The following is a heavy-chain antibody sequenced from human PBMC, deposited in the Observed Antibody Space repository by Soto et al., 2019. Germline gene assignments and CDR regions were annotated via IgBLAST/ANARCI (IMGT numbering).Heavy chain of an antibody. CDR2: VSANADGT. CDR3: SKGRLSFDF. V-gene: IGHV3-23*01. Sequence: EVQLLESGGGLLQPGGSLRLSCAASGFIFSNYAMNWVRQAPGKGLEWVSFVSANADGTFYADSVKGRFSISGDNSKNTLYLQMNNLRAEDTAIYYCSKGRLSFDFWGQGTLVTVSS. CDR1: GFIFSNYA. J-gene: IGHJ4*02.